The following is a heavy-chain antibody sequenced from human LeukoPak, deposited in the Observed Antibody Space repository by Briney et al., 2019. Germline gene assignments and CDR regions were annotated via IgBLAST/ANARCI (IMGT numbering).Heavy chain of an antibody. CDR1: GFTFSSYA. J-gene: IGHJ4*02. V-gene: IGHV3-30-3*01. CDR2: ISYDGSNK. Sequence: GRSLRLSCAASGFTFSSYAMHWVGPAPGKGLEWVAVISYDGSNKYYADSVKGRFTISRDNSKNTLYLQMSSLRAEETAVYSCARVADGYTTYYFDYWGQGTLVTVSS. D-gene: IGHD5-24*01. CDR3: ARVADGYTTYYFDY.